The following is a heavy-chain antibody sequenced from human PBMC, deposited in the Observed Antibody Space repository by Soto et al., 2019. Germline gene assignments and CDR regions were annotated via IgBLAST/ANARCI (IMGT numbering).Heavy chain of an antibody. Sequence: EVQLVESGGGLVKPGGSLRLSCGASGFTFSSYSMNWVRQAPGKGLEWVSSISSSSSYIYYADSVKGRFTISRDNAKNSLYLQMNSLRAEDTAVYYCARDLQTTVTTSWFDPWGQGTLVTVSS. D-gene: IGHD4-17*01. J-gene: IGHJ5*02. CDR2: ISSSSSYI. CDR3: ARDLQTTVTTSWFDP. CDR1: GFTFSSYS. V-gene: IGHV3-21*01.